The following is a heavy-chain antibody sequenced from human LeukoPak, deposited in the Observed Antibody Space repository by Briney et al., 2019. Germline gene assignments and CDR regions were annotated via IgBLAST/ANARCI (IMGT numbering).Heavy chain of an antibody. Sequence: PSETLSLTCTVSGGSISSSSYYWGWLRQPPGKGPEWITSIYYGGSTYYNPSLKSRVTISVDTSKNQFSLKLSSVTAADTAVYYCARESRYKAYYYRIWDHWGQGTLVTVSS. CDR2: IYYGGST. D-gene: IGHD3-22*01. J-gene: IGHJ4*02. CDR1: GGSISSSSYY. CDR3: ARESRYKAYYYRIWDH. V-gene: IGHV4-39*07.